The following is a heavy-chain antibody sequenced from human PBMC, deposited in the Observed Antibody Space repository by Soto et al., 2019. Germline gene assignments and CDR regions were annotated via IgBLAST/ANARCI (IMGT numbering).Heavy chain of an antibody. CDR2: ITPIYPTT. J-gene: IGHJ4*02. D-gene: IGHD5-18*01. CDR1: GGTFYTYT. Sequence: QVQLVQSGAEVRKPGSSVQVSCKAFGGTFYTYTFSWVRQAPGQGLEWMGSITPIYPTTNYAEKFQGRLTVTADGSTSTAYMELSSLTSDDTAVYYCARIPRYSFPTSDDLDSWGQGTLVTVSS. V-gene: IGHV1-69*15. CDR3: ARIPRYSFPTSDDLDS.